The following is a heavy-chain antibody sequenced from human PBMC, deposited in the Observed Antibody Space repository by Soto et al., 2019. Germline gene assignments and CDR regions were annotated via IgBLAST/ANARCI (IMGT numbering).Heavy chain of an antibody. CDR2: ISPYNGNT. V-gene: IGHV1-18*04. CDR1: GYTFTSYG. CDR3: ARVRGIVVVPAAIDYYYGMDV. J-gene: IGHJ6*02. D-gene: IGHD2-2*02. Sequence: QVQLVQSGAEVKKPGASVKVSCKASGYTFTSYGISWVRQAPGQGHEWMGWISPYNGNTNYAQKLQGRVTMTTDTSTSTAYMELRSLRSDDTAVYYCARVRGIVVVPAAIDYYYGMDVWGQGTTVTVSS.